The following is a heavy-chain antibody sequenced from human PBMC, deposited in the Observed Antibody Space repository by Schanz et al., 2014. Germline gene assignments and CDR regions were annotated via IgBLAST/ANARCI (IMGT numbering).Heavy chain of an antibody. CDR2: ISGSGGST. D-gene: IGHD1-1*01. V-gene: IGHV3-23*04. CDR1: GFTFSSYA. CDR3: ARGTDWNLHY. Sequence: EVQLVESGGGLVQPGGSLRLSCGGSGFTFSSYAMSWVRQAPGKGLEWVSAISGSGGSTYYADSVKGRFTISRDNSKNTLYLQMNSLRAGDTAVYYCARGTDWNLHYWGQGALVTVSS. J-gene: IGHJ4*02.